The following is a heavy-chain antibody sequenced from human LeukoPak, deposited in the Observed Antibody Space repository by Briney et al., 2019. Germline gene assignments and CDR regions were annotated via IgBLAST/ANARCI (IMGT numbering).Heavy chain of an antibody. J-gene: IGHJ6*02. D-gene: IGHD3-22*01. CDR1: GGTFSSYA. CDR3: ARARHYYDSSGYYYYGMDV. Sequence: SVKVSCKASGGTFSSYAISWVRQAPGQGLEWMGGIIPIFGTANYAQKFQGRVTITADESTSTAYMELSSLRSEDTAVYYCARARHYYDSSGYYYYGMDVWGQGTTVTVSS. CDR2: IIPIFGTA. V-gene: IGHV1-69*01.